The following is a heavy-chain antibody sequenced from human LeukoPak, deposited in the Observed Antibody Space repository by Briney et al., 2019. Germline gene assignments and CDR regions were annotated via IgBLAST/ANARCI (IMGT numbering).Heavy chain of an antibody. V-gene: IGHV1-69*04. J-gene: IGHJ4*02. Sequence: SVKVSCKASGGTFSSYAISWVRQAPGQGLEWMGRIIPILGIANYAQKFQGRVTITADKSTSTAYMELSSLRSEDTAVYYCARDSVAGTRGYFRGQGTLVTVSS. CDR2: IIPILGIA. CDR1: GGTFSSYA. D-gene: IGHD6-19*01. CDR3: ARDSVAGTRGYF.